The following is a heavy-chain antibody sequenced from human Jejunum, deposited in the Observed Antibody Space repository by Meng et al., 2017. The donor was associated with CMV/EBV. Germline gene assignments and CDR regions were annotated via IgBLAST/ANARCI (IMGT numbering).Heavy chain of an antibody. CDR3: ARESPEVTLGY. V-gene: IGHV3-48*04. Sequence: AASGFSCSSYSMNWVRQAPGKGLEWVSYISSSGSTIYYADSVKGRFTISRDNAKNSLYLQMNSLRAEDTAVYYCARESPEVTLGYWGQGTLGTVSS. CDR1: GFSCSSYS. CDR2: ISSSGSTI. J-gene: IGHJ4*02. D-gene: IGHD4-23*01.